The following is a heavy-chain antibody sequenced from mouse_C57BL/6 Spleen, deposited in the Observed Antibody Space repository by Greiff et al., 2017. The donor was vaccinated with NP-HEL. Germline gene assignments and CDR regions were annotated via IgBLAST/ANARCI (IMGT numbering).Heavy chain of an antibody. J-gene: IGHJ1*03. CDR2: SRNKANDYTT. D-gene: IGHD2-3*01. CDR3: ARDAPYDGYYGYFDV. V-gene: IGHV7-1*01. Sequence: EVQVVESGGGLVQSGRSLRLSCATSGFTFSDFYMEWVRQAPGKGLEWIAASRNKANDYTTEYSASVKGRFIVSRDTSQSILYLQMNALRAEDTAIYYCARDAPYDGYYGYFDVWGTGTTVTVSS. CDR1: GFTFSDFY.